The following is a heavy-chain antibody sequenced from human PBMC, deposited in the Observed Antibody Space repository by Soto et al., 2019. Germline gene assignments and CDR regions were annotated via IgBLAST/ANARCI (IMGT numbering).Heavy chain of an antibody. CDR3: AKGDSSGYYQYFQH. CDR1: GFTFSSYA. J-gene: IGHJ1*01. D-gene: IGHD3-22*01. Sequence: PGGSLRLSCAASGFTFSSYAMSWVRQAPGKGLEWVSAVSDGGGRTYYADSVKGRFTISRDNSKNTLYLQMNSLRGEDTAVYYCAKGDSSGYYQYFQHWGQGTLVTVSS. CDR2: VSDGGGRT. V-gene: IGHV3-23*01.